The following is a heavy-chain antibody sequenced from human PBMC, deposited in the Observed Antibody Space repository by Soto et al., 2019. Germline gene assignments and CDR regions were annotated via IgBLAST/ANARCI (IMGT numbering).Heavy chain of an antibody. V-gene: IGHV3-21*01. CDR1: GFTFSSYS. CDR3: ARDSMGQELDY. J-gene: IGHJ4*02. D-gene: IGHD3-10*01. Sequence: EVQLVESGGGLVKPGGSLRLSCAASGFTFSSYSMNWVRQAPGKGLEWVSSISSSSSYIYYADSVKGRFTISRDNAKNSMYPQMNSRRAEDTAVCDCARDSMGQELDYWGQGTLVTVSA. CDR2: ISSSSSYI.